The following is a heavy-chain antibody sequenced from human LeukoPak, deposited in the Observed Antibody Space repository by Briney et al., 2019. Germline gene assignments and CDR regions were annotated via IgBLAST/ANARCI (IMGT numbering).Heavy chain of an antibody. CDR3: ARPSITVAQGYAFDI. CDR1: GFTFSSYA. D-gene: IGHD6-19*01. J-gene: IGHJ3*02. V-gene: IGHV3-23*01. CDR2: IRGSGSTS. Sequence: GGSLRLSCVASGFTFSSYAMTWVRQAPGKGLEWVSSIRGSGSTSYYADSVKGRFTFSRDNSKNTLYLQMNSLRAEDTAVYYCARPSITVAQGYAFDIWGQGTMVTVSS.